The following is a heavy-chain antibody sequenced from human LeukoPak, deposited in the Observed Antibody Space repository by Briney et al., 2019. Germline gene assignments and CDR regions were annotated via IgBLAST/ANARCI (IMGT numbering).Heavy chain of an antibody. D-gene: IGHD6-6*01. CDR1: GGSFSGYY. Sequence: SETLSLTCAVYGGSFSGYYWSWIRQPPGKGLEWIGEINHSGSTNYNPSLKSRVTISVDTSKNQFSLKLSSVTAADTAVYYCARGRGLRRYSSSSWGGYWGQGTLVTVTS. CDR3: ARGRGLRRYSSSSWGGY. V-gene: IGHV4-34*01. J-gene: IGHJ4*02. CDR2: INHSGST.